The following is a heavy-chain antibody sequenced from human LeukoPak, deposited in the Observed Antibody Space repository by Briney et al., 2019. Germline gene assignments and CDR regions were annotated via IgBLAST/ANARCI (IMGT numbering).Heavy chain of an antibody. CDR1: GYSFTSYW. CDR2: IYPGDSDT. D-gene: IGHD3-22*01. J-gene: IGHJ3*02. CDR3: ARQRDYYDSSGDDAFDI. Sequence: GESLKISCKGSGYSFTSYWIGSLRQLPPKRLEWIGIIYPGDSDTRYSPSFQGQVTISADKSISTAYLQWSSLKASDTAMYYCARQRDYYDSSGDDAFDIWGQGTMVTVSS. V-gene: IGHV5-51*01.